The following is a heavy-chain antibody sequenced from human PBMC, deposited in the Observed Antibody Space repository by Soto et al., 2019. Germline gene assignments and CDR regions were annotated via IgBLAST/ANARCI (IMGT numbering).Heavy chain of an antibody. V-gene: IGHV4-34*01. CDR3: ARGKPSGYRFGPRNFFYYVLDF. CDR1: SGCLGDHY. CDR2: VHPSGST. J-gene: IGHJ6*02. D-gene: IGHD5-18*01. Sequence: ETLSLTCADFSGCLGDHYWPWIRQSPDKGLEGIGEVHPSGSTDYTPSLKSRLTLSLDTSKNQFSLKVASVTAADTAVYFCARGKPSGYRFGPRNFFYYVLDFWGPGTTVTGSS.